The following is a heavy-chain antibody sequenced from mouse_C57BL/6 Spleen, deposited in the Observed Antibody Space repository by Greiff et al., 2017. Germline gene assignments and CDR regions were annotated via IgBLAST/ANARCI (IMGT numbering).Heavy chain of an antibody. CDR3: AREGYSNWYFDG. V-gene: IGHV1-82*01. J-gene: IGHJ1*03. CDR2: IYPGDGDT. D-gene: IGHD2-5*01. Sequence: QVQLQQSGPELVKPGASVKISCKASGYAFSSSWMNWVKQRPGKGLEWIGRIYPGDGDTNYNGKFKGKATLTVDKSSSTAYMQLSSLTSEDSAVYFGAREGYSNWYFDGWGTGTTVTVAS. CDR1: GYAFSSSW.